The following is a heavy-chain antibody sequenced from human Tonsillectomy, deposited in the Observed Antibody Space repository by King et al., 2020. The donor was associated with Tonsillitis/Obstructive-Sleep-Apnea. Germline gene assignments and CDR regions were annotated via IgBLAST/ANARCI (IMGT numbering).Heavy chain of an antibody. D-gene: IGHD2-2*01. CDR1: GFTFSSYW. CDR3: ARDGRYCSSTSCYREGVAYFDY. J-gene: IGHJ4*02. CDR2: INSDGSSK. V-gene: IGHV3-74*01. Sequence: EGQEGEAGGGLVQPGGSLRLSCAASGFTFSSYWMHWVRQAPGKGLVGVSRINSDGSSKSYADSVKGRFTISRDNAKNTLYLQMNSLRAEDTAVYYCARDGRYCSSTSCYREGVAYFDYWGQGTLVTVSS.